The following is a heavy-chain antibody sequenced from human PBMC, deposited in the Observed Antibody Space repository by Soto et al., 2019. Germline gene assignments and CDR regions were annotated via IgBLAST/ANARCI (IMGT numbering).Heavy chain of an antibody. CDR3: ASIYLAYCGGDCYSGYYYGMDV. CDR1: GGTFSSYA. D-gene: IGHD2-21*02. V-gene: IGHV1-69*13. Sequence: GASVKVSCKASGGTFSSYAISWVRQAPGQGLEWMGGIIPIFGTANYAQKFQGRVTITADESTSTAYMELSSLRSEDTAVYYCASIYLAYCGGDCYSGYYYGMDVWGQGTTVTV. CDR2: IIPIFGTA. J-gene: IGHJ6*02.